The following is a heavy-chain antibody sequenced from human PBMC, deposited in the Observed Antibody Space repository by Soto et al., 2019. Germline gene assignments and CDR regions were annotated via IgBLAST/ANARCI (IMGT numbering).Heavy chain of an antibody. Sequence: GSLRLSCAASGFTFSIYAMHWVRQAPGKGLEWVAVISYDGSNKYYADSVKGRFTISRDNSKNTLYLQMNSLRVEDTAVYYCARALGDYGDCWGQGTLVTVSS. CDR3: ARALGDYGDC. CDR1: GFTFSIYA. CDR2: ISYDGSNK. D-gene: IGHD4-17*01. J-gene: IGHJ1*01. V-gene: IGHV3-30-3*01.